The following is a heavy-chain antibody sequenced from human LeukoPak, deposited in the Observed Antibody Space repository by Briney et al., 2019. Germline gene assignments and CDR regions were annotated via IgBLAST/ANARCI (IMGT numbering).Heavy chain of an antibody. CDR3: AGFSTVTTFDY. V-gene: IGHV4-34*01. CDR1: GGSFSGYY. J-gene: IGHJ4*02. D-gene: IGHD4-17*01. Sequence: PSETLSLTCAVYGGSFSGYYWSWIRQPPGKGLEWIGEINHSGSTNYNPSLKSRVTISVDTSKNQFSLKLSSVTAADTAVYYCAGFSTVTTFDYWGQETLVTVSS. CDR2: INHSGST.